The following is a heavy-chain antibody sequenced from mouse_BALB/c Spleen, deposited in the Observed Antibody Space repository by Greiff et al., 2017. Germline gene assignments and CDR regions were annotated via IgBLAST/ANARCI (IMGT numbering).Heavy chain of an antibody. J-gene: IGHJ1*01. CDR1: GYAFTNYL. V-gene: IGHV1-54*01. D-gene: IGHD1-1*01. CDR2: INPGSGGT. CDR3: ARGCGSGYWYFDV. Sequence: QVQLQQSGAELVRPGTSVKVSCKASGYAFTNYLIEWVQQRPGQGLEWIGVINPGSGGTNYTEKFKGRATLTADKSSSTAYMQLSSLTSDDSAVYFCARGCGSGYWYFDVWGAGTTVTVSS.